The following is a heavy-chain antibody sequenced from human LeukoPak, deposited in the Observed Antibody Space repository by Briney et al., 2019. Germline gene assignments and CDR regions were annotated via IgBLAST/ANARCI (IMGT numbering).Heavy chain of an antibody. CDR1: GFTLSNHW. CDR2: ITANAGGT. Sequence: GGSLRLSCAASGFTLSNHWMTWVRQAPGRGLEWVSTITANAGGTYYADSVKGRFTISRDNSENTLNLQMNSLRAEDTAVYYCARGWGNFDYWGQGTLVTVSS. V-gene: IGHV3-23*01. D-gene: IGHD3-16*01. J-gene: IGHJ4*02. CDR3: ARGWGNFDY.